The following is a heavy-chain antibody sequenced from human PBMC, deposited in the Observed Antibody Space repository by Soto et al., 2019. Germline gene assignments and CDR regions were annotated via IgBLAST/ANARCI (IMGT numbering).Heavy chain of an antibody. CDR3: ARSDGPLGDY. V-gene: IGHV1-3*01. Sequence: ASVKVSCKASGYTFTCYYMHWVRQAPGQRLEWMGWINAGNGNTKYSQKFQGRVTITRDTSASTAYMELSSLRSEDTAVYYCARSDGPLGDYWGQGTLVTVSS. CDR2: INAGNGNT. J-gene: IGHJ4*02. D-gene: IGHD4-17*01. CDR1: GYTFTCYY.